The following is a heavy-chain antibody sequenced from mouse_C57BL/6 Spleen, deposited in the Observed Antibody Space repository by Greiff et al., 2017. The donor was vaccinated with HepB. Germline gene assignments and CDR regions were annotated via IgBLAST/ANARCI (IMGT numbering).Heavy chain of an antibody. D-gene: IGHD2-4*01. J-gene: IGHJ4*01. Sequence: EVKVVESGGGLVKPGGSLKLSCAASGFTFSSYAMSWVRQTPEKRLEWVATISDGGSYTYYPDNVKGRFTISRDNAKNNLYLQMSHLKSEDTAMYYCARDPSYDYRGDWYAMDYWGQGTSVTVSS. V-gene: IGHV5-4*01. CDR3: ARDPSYDYRGDWYAMDY. CDR2: ISDGGSYT. CDR1: GFTFSSYA.